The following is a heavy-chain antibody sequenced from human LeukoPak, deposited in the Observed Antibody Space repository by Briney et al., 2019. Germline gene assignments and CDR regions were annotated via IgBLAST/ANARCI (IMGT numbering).Heavy chain of an antibody. CDR1: GFTFNIYW. CDR2: ISPDGTTT. J-gene: IGHJ6*02. V-gene: IGHV3-74*01. CDR3: ARGHYYGMDV. Sequence: PGESLRLSCAASGFTFNIYWIQWVRQAPGKGLEWVSRISPDGTTTTYADSVKGRFTISRDNAKSTVYLQMSSLRAEDTAVYYCARGHYYGMDVWGQGTTVTVSS.